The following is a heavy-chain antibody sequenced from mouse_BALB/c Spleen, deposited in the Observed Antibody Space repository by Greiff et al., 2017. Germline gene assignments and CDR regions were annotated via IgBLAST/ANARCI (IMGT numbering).Heavy chain of an antibody. CDR1: GFTFSSYT. Sequence: EVKVEESGGGLVQPGGSLKLSCAASGFTFSSYTMSWVRQTPEKRLEWVAYISNGGGSTYYPDTVKGRFTISRDNAKNTLYLQMSSLKSEDTAMYYCARQEGFYYGSSYDWYFDVWGAGTTVTVSS. D-gene: IGHD1-1*01. CDR2: ISNGGGST. J-gene: IGHJ1*01. V-gene: IGHV5-12-2*01. CDR3: ARQEGFYYGSSYDWYFDV.